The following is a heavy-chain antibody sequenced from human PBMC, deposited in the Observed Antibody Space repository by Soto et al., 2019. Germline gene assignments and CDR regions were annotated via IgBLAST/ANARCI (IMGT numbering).Heavy chain of an antibody. CDR1: GFTVSGNY. CDR3: ARDKGGYDVLTGYLAH. D-gene: IGHD3-9*01. Sequence: GGSLRLSCGASGFTVSGNYMSWVRQAPGKGLEWVSVICSDGRTFYADSVKGRFIISRDNSKNTLYIQMNSLTAEDTAVYYCARDKGGYDVLTGYLAHWGQGTQVTVSS. V-gene: IGHV3-53*01. CDR2: ICSDGRT. J-gene: IGHJ4*02.